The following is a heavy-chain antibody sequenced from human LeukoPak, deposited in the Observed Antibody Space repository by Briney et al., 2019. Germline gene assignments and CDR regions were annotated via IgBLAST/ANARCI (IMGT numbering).Heavy chain of an antibody. V-gene: IGHV4-39*01. CDR3: ARLNDYDSSGYYYGW. D-gene: IGHD3-22*01. CDR1: GGSVSSGTYY. J-gene: IGHJ4*02. CDR2: IYYSGST. Sequence: SETPSLTCTVSGGSVSSGTYYWSWIRQPPGKGLEWIGSIYYSGSTYYNPSLKSRVTISVDTSKNQFSLKLSSVTAADTAVYYCARLNDYDSSGYYYGWWGQGTLVTVSS.